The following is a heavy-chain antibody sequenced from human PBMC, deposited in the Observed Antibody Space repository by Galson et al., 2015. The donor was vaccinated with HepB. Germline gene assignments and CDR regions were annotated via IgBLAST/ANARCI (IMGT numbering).Heavy chain of an antibody. D-gene: IGHD3-16*01. Sequence: QSGAAVKKPGESLTISCTGSGYSFTSYWIGWVRQMPGKCLGRMGILYPCDSDTRYSPSFQGQVTISADKSISTAYLQWSSLKASDTAMYYCARGNDYDLFDPWGQGTLVTVSS. J-gene: IGHJ5*02. V-gene: IGHV5-51*03. CDR3: ARGNDYDLFDP. CDR2: LYPCDSDT. CDR1: GYSFTSYW.